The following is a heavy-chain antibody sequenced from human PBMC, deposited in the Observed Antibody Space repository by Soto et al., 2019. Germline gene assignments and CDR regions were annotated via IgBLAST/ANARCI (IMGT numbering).Heavy chain of an antibody. D-gene: IGHD1-26*01. Sequence: SETLSLTCAVTGCSIISGGYSWGWIRQPPGKGLEWIGSIYYSGSTYYNPSLKSRVTISVDTSKNQFSLRLSSVTAADTAVYYCARPTSLLGADPFGYWGQGTLVTVS. CDR1: GCSIISGGYS. CDR3: ARPTSLLGADPFGY. V-gene: IGHV4-39*01. CDR2: IYYSGST. J-gene: IGHJ4*02.